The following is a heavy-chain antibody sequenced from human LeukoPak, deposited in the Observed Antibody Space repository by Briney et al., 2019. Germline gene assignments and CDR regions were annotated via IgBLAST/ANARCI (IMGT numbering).Heavy chain of an antibody. J-gene: IGHJ5*02. CDR1: GFIFSDYG. D-gene: IGHD2-2*01. CDR2: ISGSGANT. V-gene: IGHV3-23*01. CDR3: ARAGYCSSTSCYAGVFVSWFDP. Sequence: PGGSLRLSCAASGFIFSDYGITWVRQAPGKGLEWVSGISGSGANTYFADSVKGRSTISRDNSKNTVYLQMDSLRAEDTAVYYCARAGYCSSTSCYAGVFVSWFDPWGQGTLVTVSS.